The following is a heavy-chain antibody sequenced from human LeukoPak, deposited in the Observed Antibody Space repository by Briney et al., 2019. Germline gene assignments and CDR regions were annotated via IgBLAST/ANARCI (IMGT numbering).Heavy chain of an antibody. CDR3: ARDGVMTADY. Sequence: SETLSLTCTVSGGSISSYYWSWIRQPAGKGPEWIGRIYTSGSTNYNPSLKSRVTISVDTSRNQFSLKLSSVTAADTAVYYCARDGVMTADYWGQGTLVTVSS. J-gene: IGHJ4*02. CDR1: GGSISSYY. V-gene: IGHV4-4*07. CDR2: IYTSGST. D-gene: IGHD2-21*02.